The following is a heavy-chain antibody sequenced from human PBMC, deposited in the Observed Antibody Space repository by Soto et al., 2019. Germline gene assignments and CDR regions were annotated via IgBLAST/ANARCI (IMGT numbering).Heavy chain of an antibody. CDR3: ARDYYGSGTYPYFDY. J-gene: IGHJ4*02. D-gene: IGHD3-10*01. CDR2: IWSDESNK. Sequence: QVQLVESGGGVVQPGRSLRLSCAASGFTFSSYGMHWVRQARGKGLEWVAVIWSDESNKYYADSVKGRFTISRDNSRNTLYLQMNSLRAEDTAVYCCARDYYGSGTYPYFDYWGQGTLVTVSS. V-gene: IGHV3-33*01. CDR1: GFTFSSYG.